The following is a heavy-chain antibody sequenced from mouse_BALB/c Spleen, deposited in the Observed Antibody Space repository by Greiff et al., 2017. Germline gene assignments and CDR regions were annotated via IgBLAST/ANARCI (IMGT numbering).Heavy chain of an antibody. V-gene: IGHV5-4*02. CDR2: ISDGGSYT. D-gene: IGHD1-1*01. CDR1: GFTFSDYY. CDR3: ARKGDYYGSSFDY. J-gene: IGHJ2*01. Sequence: EVKLMESGGGLVKPGGSLKLSCAASGFTFSDYYMYWVRQTPEKRLEWVATISDGGSYTYYPDSVKGRFTISRDNAKNNLYLQMSSLKSEDTAMYYCARKGDYYGSSFDYWGQGTTLTVSS.